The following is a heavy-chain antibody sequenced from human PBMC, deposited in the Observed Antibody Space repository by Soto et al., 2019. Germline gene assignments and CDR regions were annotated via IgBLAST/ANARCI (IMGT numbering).Heavy chain of an antibody. CDR1: GFTFGSYA. J-gene: IGHJ4*02. CDR2: ISRSGDTT. Sequence: EVQVLESGGGLLQPGGSLRLSCAASGFTFGSYAMSWVRQAPGKGLEWVSTISRSGDTTYYADSVKGRFTVSRDNSKNALYLQMSSLRADDSAVYFCARGSKDSYPGSRIFDFWGRGTLVTVSS. CDR3: ARGSKDSYPGSRIFDF. V-gene: IGHV3-23*01. D-gene: IGHD3-10*01.